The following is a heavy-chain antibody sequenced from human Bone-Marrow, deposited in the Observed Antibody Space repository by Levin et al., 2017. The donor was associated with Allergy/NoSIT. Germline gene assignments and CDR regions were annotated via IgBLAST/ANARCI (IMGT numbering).Heavy chain of an antibody. D-gene: IGHD5-18*01. J-gene: IGHJ5*02. Sequence: PGGSLRLSCAASAFTFMSSGMHWVRQAPGKGLEWVAFIWYDGTTKHYKDSVKGRFTISRDNSKNTLYLEMNSLRDEDTAVYYCAGERVTDFDGIDYTWFDPWGQGTLVTVSS. CDR3: AGERVTDFDGIDYTWFDP. CDR1: AFTFMSSG. V-gene: IGHV3-33*01. CDR2: IWYDGTTK.